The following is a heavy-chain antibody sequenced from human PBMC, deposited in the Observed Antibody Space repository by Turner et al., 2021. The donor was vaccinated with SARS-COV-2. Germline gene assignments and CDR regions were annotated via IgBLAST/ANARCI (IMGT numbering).Heavy chain of an antibody. Sequence: QVPLVQSGAAVKKPGSSVKVSCKASGGTFSSYAIRWVRQAPGQGLEWMGGIIPILVIANDAQKFQGRVTITADKSTSTAYMELSILRSEDTAVYYCARPHSGSYSAYFDYWGQGTLVTVSS. CDR1: GGTFSSYA. CDR3: ARPHSGSYSAYFDY. D-gene: IGHD1-26*01. CDR2: IIPILVIA. J-gene: IGHJ4*02. V-gene: IGHV1-69*10.